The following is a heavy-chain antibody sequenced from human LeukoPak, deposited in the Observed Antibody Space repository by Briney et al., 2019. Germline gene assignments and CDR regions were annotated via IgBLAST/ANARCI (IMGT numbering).Heavy chain of an antibody. CDR1: GGSISTYY. CDR2: VYFTGST. Sequence: SETLSLTCTVSGGSISTYYWSWIRQPPGKGLEWIGYVYFTGSTSYNPSLKSRVTILVDTSKNQFSLNLSSVTAADTAVYYCARGLPTTDLDEKYYFDYWGQGTLVTVSS. CDR3: ARGLPTTDLDEKYYFDY. V-gene: IGHV4-59*12. D-gene: IGHD1-14*01. J-gene: IGHJ4*02.